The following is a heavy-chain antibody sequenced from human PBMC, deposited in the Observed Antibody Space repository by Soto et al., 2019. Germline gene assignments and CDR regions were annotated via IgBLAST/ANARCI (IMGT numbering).Heavy chain of an antibody. CDR2: INWSGGSI. CDR1: GFTFDDYA. V-gene: IGHV3-9*01. J-gene: IGHJ6*02. CDR3: AKDTGSNWAYGMDV. Sequence: GGSLRLSCAASGFTFDDYAMHWVRQAPGKGPEWVSGINWSGGSIGYAGSVKGRFTISRDNAKNTLYLQMNSLRVDDTALYYCAKDTGSNWAYGMDVWGQGTMVTVSS. D-gene: IGHD4-4*01.